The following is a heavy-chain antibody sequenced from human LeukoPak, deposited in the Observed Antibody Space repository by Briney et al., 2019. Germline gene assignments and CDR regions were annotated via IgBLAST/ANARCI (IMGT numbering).Heavy chain of an antibody. CDR3: ARAGTLQSNPSAFDI. J-gene: IGHJ3*02. CDR1: GGSISSYY. D-gene: IGHD5-24*01. Sequence: PSETLSLTCTVSGGSISSYYWSWIRQPPGKGLEWIGYIYYSGSTSYNPSLRSRVTISVDTSKNQLSLKLYSVTAADTALYYCARAGTLQSNPSAFDIWGQGTMVTVSS. V-gene: IGHV4-59*01. CDR2: IYYSGST.